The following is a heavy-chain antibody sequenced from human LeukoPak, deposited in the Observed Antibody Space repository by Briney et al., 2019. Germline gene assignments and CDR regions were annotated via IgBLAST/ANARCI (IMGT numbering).Heavy chain of an antibody. V-gene: IGHV4-59*01. J-gene: IGHJ5*02. CDR2: ITYSGST. D-gene: IGHD6-13*01. Sequence: SETLSLTCTVSGGSISGYYWSWIRQPPGKGLEWIDYITYSGSTNYNPSLKSRVTISVDTSKNQFSLKLSSVTAADTAVYYCARGSSWNYNWFDPWGQGTLVTVSS. CDR3: ARGSSWNYNWFDP. CDR1: GGSISGYY.